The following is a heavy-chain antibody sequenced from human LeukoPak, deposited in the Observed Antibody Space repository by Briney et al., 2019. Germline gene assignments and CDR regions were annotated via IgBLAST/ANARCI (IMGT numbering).Heavy chain of an antibody. D-gene: IGHD2-15*01. CDR3: ARAGGIFSSGGHSFDY. J-gene: IGHJ4*02. CDR1: GGTFSSYA. CDR2: IIPIFGTA. V-gene: IGHV1-69*05. Sequence: GASVKVSCKASGGTFSSYAIGWVRQAPGQGLEWMGGIIPIFGTANYAQKFQGRVTITTDESTSTAYMELSSLRSEDTAVYYCARAGGIFSSGGHSFDYWGQGTLVTVSS.